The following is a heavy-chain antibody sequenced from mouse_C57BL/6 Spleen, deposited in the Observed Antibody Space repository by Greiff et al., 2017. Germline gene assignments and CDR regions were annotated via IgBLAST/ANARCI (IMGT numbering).Heavy chain of an antibody. D-gene: IGHD3-2*02. J-gene: IGHJ4*01. CDR1: GYTFTDYY. Sequence: EVKLLESGPVLVKPGASVKMSCKASGYTFTDYYMNWVKQSHGKSLEWIGVINPYNGGTSYNQKFKGKATLTVDKSSSTAYMELNSLTSEDSAVYYCARGGAAQATDYAMDYWGQGTSVTVSS. CDR2: INPYNGGT. CDR3: ARGGAAQATDYAMDY. V-gene: IGHV1-19*01.